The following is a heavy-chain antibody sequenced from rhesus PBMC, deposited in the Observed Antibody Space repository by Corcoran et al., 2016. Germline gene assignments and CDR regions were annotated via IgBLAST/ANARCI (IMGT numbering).Heavy chain of an antibody. CDR2: IYGSGSSP. D-gene: IGHD2-2*01. CDR1: GGSISSSY. CDR3: ARSWGQRVLVPDY. J-gene: IGHJ4*01. Sequence: QLQLQESGPGLVKPSETLSVTCAVSGGSISSSYWSWIRQAPGKGLEWIGDIYGSGSSPNYNPSLKSRVSLSVDTSKSQLSLRRSSVTTADTAVYYCARSWGQRVLVPDYWGQGVLVTVSS. V-gene: IGHV4-169*01.